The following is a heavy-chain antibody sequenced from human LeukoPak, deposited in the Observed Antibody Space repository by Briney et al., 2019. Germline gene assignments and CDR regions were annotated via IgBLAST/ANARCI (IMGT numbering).Heavy chain of an antibody. V-gene: IGHV4-39*01. CDR1: GGSISSSSYY. CDR2: IYYSGST. CDR3: ARQGYGMDV. Sequence: SETLSLTCTVSGGSISSSSYYWGRLRQPPGKGLEWIGSIYYSGSTYYNPSLKSRVTISVDTSKNQFSLKLNSVTAADTAVYYCARQGYGMDVWGQGTTVAVSS. J-gene: IGHJ6*02.